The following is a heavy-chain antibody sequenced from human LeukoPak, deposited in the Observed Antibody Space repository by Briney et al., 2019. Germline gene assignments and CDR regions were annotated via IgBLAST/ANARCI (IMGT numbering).Heavy chain of an antibody. CDR3: ARLGRYYGDYVRGFDI. CDR1: GGSFSGYY. D-gene: IGHD4-17*01. Sequence: PSETLSLTCAVNGGSFSGYYWSWVRQSPGKGLEWIGDINSSGSTNYNPSLKSRLTISVDASKNQFSLKLSSVTAADTAVYYCARLGRYYGDYVRGFDIWGQGTMVTVSS. V-gene: IGHV4-34*01. CDR2: INSSGST. J-gene: IGHJ3*02.